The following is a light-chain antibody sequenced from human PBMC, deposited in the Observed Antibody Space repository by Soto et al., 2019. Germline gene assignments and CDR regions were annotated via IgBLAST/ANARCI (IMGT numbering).Light chain of an antibody. CDR3: SAWDDSLSGVV. J-gene: IGLJ2*01. V-gene: IGLV1-47*01. CDR2: RNN. CDR1: SSNIGSNY. Sequence: QSVLTQPPSASGTPGQRVTISCSGSSSNIGSNYVYWYPQLPGTAPKLLIYRNNQRPSGVPYRFSGSKSSTAAPLAISVLGSDDAADYYCSAWDDSLSGVVFGGGTKLTVL.